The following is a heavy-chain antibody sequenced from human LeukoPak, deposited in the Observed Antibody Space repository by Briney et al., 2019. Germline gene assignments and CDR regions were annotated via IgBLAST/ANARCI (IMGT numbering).Heavy chain of an antibody. CDR3: AKDWAVATYLYSYMDV. V-gene: IGHV3-30*18. D-gene: IGHD6-19*01. Sequence: GGSLRLSCAASGFTFSSYGMHWVRQAPGKGLEWVAVISYDGSNKYYADSVKGRFTISRDNSKNTLFLQMNSLRAEDTALYYCAKDWAVATYLYSYMDVWGQGTTVTVS. J-gene: IGHJ6*03. CDR1: GFTFSSYG. CDR2: ISYDGSNK.